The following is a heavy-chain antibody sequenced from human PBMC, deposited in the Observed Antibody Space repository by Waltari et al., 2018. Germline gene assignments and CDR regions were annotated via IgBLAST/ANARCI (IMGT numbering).Heavy chain of an antibody. CDR1: GLSFSNYW. V-gene: IGHV3-7*01. D-gene: IGHD6-13*01. CDR2: INQDGSEK. J-gene: IGHJ4*02. Sequence: EVQLVESGGGLAQPGGSMRLSCAASGLSFSNYWMTWVRQASGKGPEWVANINQDGSEKYYMDSVKGRCTISRENAKNSLYLQMNNLRVEDTAVYYCTRGGRDSSWYWRDWGQGTLVTVSS. CDR3: TRGGRDSSWYWRD.